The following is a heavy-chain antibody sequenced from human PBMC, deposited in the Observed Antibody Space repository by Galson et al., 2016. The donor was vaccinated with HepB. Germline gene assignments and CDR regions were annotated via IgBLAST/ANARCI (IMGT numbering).Heavy chain of an antibody. V-gene: IGHV1-3*01. CDR2: INAGIGDT. CDR1: GYTFTRYP. D-gene: IGHD3-10*01. Sequence: SVKVSYKASGYTFTRYPIHWVRQAPGQSLEWMGWINAGIGDTKYSQKFQGKVTITRDTSASTAYMELSSLTSEDTAMYYCARYGETYPDFGYWGQGTLVTVS. CDR3: ARYGETYPDFGY. J-gene: IGHJ4*02.